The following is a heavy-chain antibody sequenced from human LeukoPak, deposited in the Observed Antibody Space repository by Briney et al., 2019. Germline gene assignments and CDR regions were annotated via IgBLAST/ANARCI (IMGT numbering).Heavy chain of an antibody. CDR3: ARVIGYDYGDYADTTIYYFDY. CDR1: GYTFTSYG. CDR2: ISAYNGNT. D-gene: IGHD4-17*01. V-gene: IGHV1-18*01. Sequence: GASVKVSCKASGYTFTSYGISWVRQAPGQGLEWMGWISAYNGNTNCAQKLQGRVTMTTDTSTSTAYMELRSLRSNDTAVYYCARVIGYDYGDYADTTIYYFDYWGQGTLVTVSS. J-gene: IGHJ4*02.